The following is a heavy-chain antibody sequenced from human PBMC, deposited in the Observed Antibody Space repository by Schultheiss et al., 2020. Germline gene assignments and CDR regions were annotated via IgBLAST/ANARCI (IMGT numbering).Heavy chain of an antibody. CDR2: ISGSGGST. CDR1: GFTFSNSD. Sequence: GGSLRLSCAASGFTFSNSDMNWVHQAPGKGLEWVSAISGSGGSTYYADSVKGRFTISRDNSKNTLYLQMNSLRAEDTAVYYCARNLLTGTTTTPFSHWGQGTLVTVSS. J-gene: IGHJ4*02. V-gene: IGHV3-23*01. D-gene: IGHD1/OR15-1a*01. CDR3: ARNLLTGTTTTPFSH.